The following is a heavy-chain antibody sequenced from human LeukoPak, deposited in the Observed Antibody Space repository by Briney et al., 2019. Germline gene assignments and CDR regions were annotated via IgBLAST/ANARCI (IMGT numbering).Heavy chain of an antibody. V-gene: IGHV3-7*01. Sequence: PGGSLRLSCEASGFTFSSYWMAWVRQGPGKGLEWVASIRQDGRERNYVDSVRGRFTISRDNAKNSLFLQMSSLRAEDTAIYYCVRGVGHGDSWGQGALVAISS. D-gene: IGHD2-21*01. CDR3: VRGVGHGDS. J-gene: IGHJ5*02. CDR2: IRQDGRER. CDR1: GFTFSSYW.